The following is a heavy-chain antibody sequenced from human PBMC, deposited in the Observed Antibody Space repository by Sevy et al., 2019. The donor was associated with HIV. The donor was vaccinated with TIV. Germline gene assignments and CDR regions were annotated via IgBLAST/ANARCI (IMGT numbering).Heavy chain of an antibody. Sequence: ASVKVSCKASGYTFTSYGISWVRQAPGQGLEWMGWISAYNGDTNYAQKLQGRVTMTTDTSTSTAYMELTSLRSDDTAVYFCARGYYDFWSGYYRRDAFHSWGQGTRVTVSS. CDR2: ISAYNGDT. V-gene: IGHV1-18*01. D-gene: IGHD3-3*01. J-gene: IGHJ3*02. CDR3: ARGYYDFWSGYYRRDAFHS. CDR1: GYTFTSYG.